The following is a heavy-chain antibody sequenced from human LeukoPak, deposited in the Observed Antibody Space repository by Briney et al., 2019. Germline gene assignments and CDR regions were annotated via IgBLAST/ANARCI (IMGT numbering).Heavy chain of an antibody. J-gene: IGHJ5*02. CDR1: GGSFSGYY. CDR2: INHSGST. D-gene: IGHD6-13*01. V-gene: IGHV4-34*01. Sequence: SETLSFTCAVYGGSFSGYYWNWIRQPPGKGLEWIGEINHSGSTNYNPSLKSRVTISTDTSKNQFSLKLSSVTAADTAVYYCAREANIAAAIVWFDPWGQGTLVTVSS. CDR3: AREANIAAAIVWFDP.